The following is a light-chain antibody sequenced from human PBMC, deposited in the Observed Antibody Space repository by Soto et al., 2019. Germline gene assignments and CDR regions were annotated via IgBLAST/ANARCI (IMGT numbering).Light chain of an antibody. Sequence: EVVLTQSPGTLSLSPGERATLSCRTSQSVNSNVLSWFQQKPGQPPRLLLYGASRRAAGTPDRFSGSGSATDFTLIISRLEPEDSAVYHCQLYGSYMFTFGQGTKLEI. CDR1: QSVNSNV. J-gene: IGKJ2*01. CDR2: GAS. CDR3: QLYGSYMFT. V-gene: IGKV3-20*01.